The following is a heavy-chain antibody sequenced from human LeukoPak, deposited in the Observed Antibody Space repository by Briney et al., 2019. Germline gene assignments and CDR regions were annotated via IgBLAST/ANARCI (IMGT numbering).Heavy chain of an antibody. CDR3: ARHSGSYYQPLDY. CDR2: IYYSGST. J-gene: IGHJ4*02. V-gene: IGHV4-39*01. Sequence: SETLSLTCTVSGGSISSSGYYWGWIRQPPGKGLEWIGSIYYSGSTYYNPSLKSRVTLSVDTSRNQFSLKLSSVTAADTAVYYCARHSGSYYQPLDYWGQGTLVTVSS. CDR1: GGSISSSGYY. D-gene: IGHD1-26*01.